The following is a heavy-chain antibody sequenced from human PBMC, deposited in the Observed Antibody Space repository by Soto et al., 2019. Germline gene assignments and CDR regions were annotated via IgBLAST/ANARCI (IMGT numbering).Heavy chain of an antibody. Sequence: PSQTLSLTCVISGDSVSSDSAAWNWFRQSPSRGLEWLGRTYYRSKWYNDYAVSVKSLITINPDTSKNQFSLQLNSVTPDDTAVYYCARYHRRTRRFDFWGQGTLVTVSS. CDR3: ARYHRRTRRFDF. CDR2: TYYRSKWYN. V-gene: IGHV6-1*01. CDR1: GDSVSSDSAA. D-gene: IGHD2-2*01. J-gene: IGHJ4*02.